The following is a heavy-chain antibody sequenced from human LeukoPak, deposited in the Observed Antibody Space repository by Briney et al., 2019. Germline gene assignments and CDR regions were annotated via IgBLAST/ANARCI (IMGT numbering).Heavy chain of an antibody. J-gene: IGHJ5*02. V-gene: IGHV3-33*01. CDR2: IWYDGSEK. CDR3: ARWSCDH. Sequence: GGSLRLSCAASGFTFTSYGMPWVCQDPGKGLEWVAVIWYDGSEKYYADSVKGRFTISRDNSKNTLFLQMSSLTAEDTAVYYCARWSCDHWGQGTLVTVSS. CDR1: GFTFTSYG.